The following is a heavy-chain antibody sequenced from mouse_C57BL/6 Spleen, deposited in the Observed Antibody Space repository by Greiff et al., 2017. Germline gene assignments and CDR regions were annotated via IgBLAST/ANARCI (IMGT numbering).Heavy chain of an antibody. V-gene: IGHV7-3*01. CDR2: IRNKANGYTT. Sequence: EVQGVESGGGLVQPGGSLSLSCAASGFTFTDYYMSWVRQPPGKALEWLGFIRNKANGYTTESSASVKGRFTISRDNSQSILYLQMNALRAEDSATYTCARYTTVGATFDYWGQGTTLTVSS. J-gene: IGHJ2*01. D-gene: IGHD1-1*01. CDR1: GFTFTDYY. CDR3: ARYTTVGATFDY.